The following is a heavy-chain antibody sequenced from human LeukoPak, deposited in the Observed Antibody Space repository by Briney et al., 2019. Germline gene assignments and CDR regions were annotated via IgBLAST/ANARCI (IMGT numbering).Heavy chain of an antibody. D-gene: IGHD3-10*01. CDR2: IYYSGST. CDR3: ARVLLDYYGSGSYMGVDP. Sequence: SETLSLTCAVSGGSISSNSYYWGWIRQPPGKGLEWIGSIYYSGSTYYNPSLKSRVTMSVDTSKNQFSLKLSSVTAADTAVYYCARVLLDYYGSGSYMGVDPWGQGTLATVSS. J-gene: IGHJ5*02. CDR1: GGSISSNSYY. V-gene: IGHV4-39*07.